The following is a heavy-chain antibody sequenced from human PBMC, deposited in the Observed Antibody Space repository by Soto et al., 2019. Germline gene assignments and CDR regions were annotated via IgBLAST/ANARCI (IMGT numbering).Heavy chain of an antibody. V-gene: IGHV3-30*18. CDR2: ISYDGSNK. CDR3: AKGSYSGIYSDFDY. CDR1: GFTFSSYG. Sequence: QVQLVDSGGGVVQPGRSLRLSCAASGFTFSSYGMYWVRQAPGKGLEWLAGISYDGSNKYYADSVKGRFTISRDNSKNTLYLQMNSLRAEDTAVYYCAKGSYSGIYSDFDYWGQGTLVTVSS. D-gene: IGHD1-26*01. J-gene: IGHJ4*02.